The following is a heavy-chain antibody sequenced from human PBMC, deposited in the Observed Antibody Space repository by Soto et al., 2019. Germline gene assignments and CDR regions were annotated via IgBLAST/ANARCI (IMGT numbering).Heavy chain of an antibody. V-gene: IGHV3-13*01. D-gene: IGHD2-15*01. CDR2: IGTAGDT. CDR1: GFTFSGFD. CDR3: ARGQEVGAHFFDS. J-gene: IGHJ4*02. Sequence: GGSLRLSCEASGFTFSGFDMHWVRQPTGKGLEWVSTIGTAGDTCYAVSVKGRFTISRDNSKNSLSLQMNSLRAGDTAVYFCARGQEVGAHFFDSWGQGTQVTVAS.